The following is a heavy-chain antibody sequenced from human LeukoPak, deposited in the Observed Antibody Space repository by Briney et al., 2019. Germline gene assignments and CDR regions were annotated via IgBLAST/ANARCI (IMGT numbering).Heavy chain of an antibody. Sequence: GGSLRLSCAASGFTFSDYYMGWIRQAPGKGLEWVSAISGSGGSTYYADSVKGRFTISRDNSKNTLYLQMNSLRAEDTAVYYCAKDQNWNYVDAFDIWGQGTMVTVSS. CDR3: AKDQNWNYVDAFDI. V-gene: IGHV3-23*01. CDR2: ISGSGGST. CDR1: GFTFSDYY. D-gene: IGHD1-7*01. J-gene: IGHJ3*02.